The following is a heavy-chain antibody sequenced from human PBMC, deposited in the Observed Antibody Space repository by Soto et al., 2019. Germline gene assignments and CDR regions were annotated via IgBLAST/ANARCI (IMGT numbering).Heavy chain of an antibody. CDR1: GGSISSSSYY. CDR2: IYYSGST. Sequence: KASETLSLTCTVSGGSISSSSYYWGWIRQPPGKGLEWIGSIYYSGSTYYNPSLKSRVTISVDTSKNQFSLKLSSVTAADTAVYYCARLLRVWLQLDYWGQGTLVTVSS. CDR3: ARLLRVWLQLDY. J-gene: IGHJ4*02. V-gene: IGHV4-39*01. D-gene: IGHD5-12*01.